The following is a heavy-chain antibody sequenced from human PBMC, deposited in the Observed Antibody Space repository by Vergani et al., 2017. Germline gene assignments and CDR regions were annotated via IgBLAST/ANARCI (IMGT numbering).Heavy chain of an antibody. D-gene: IGHD2-8*02. CDR1: GYTFTSYG. J-gene: IGHJ4*02. CDR2: VSGYNGDT. CDR3: ARDRAGGGDY. Sequence: QVQLVQSGAEVKKPGASVKVSCKASGYTFTSYGISWLRQAPGQGLEWMGWVSGYNGDTNYAQKLQGRVAMTTDTSTSTVYMELRSLRSNDTAVYYCARDRAGGGDYWGQGTLVTVSS. V-gene: IGHV1-18*04.